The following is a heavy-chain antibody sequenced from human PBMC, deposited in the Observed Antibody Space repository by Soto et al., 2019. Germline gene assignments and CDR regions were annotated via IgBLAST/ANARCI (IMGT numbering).Heavy chain of an antibody. D-gene: IGHD3-3*01. J-gene: IGHJ4*02. CDR2: ISGSGGST. Sequence: GESLKISCAASGFTFSSYAMSWVRQAPGKGLEWVSAISGSGGSTYYADSVKGRFTISRDNSKNTLYLQMNSLRAEDTAVYYCAKGTIFGVVRLTFDYWGQGTLVTVSS. CDR1: GFTFSSYA. V-gene: IGHV3-23*01. CDR3: AKGTIFGVVRLTFDY.